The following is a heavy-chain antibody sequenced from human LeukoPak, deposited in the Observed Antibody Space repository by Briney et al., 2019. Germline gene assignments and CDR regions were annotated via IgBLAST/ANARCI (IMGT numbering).Heavy chain of an antibody. CDR2: ISYDGSNK. J-gene: IGHJ6*02. D-gene: IGHD2-15*01. V-gene: IGHV3-30*18. CDR3: AKDGIVVPGDGMDV. CDR1: GFTFSSYG. Sequence: GGSLRLSCAASGFTFSSYGMHWVRQAPGKGLEWVAVISYDGSNKYYADSVKGRFTISRDNSKNTLYLQMNSLRAEDTAVYYCAKDGIVVPGDGMDVWGQGTTVTVSS.